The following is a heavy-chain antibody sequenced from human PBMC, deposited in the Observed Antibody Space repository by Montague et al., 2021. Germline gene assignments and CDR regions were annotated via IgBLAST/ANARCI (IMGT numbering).Heavy chain of an antibody. CDR2: IYYSGST. J-gene: IGHJ6*02. V-gene: IGHV4-39*01. CDR3: VINASWYYHYLDV. Sequence: SETLSLTCNVSGGSISSSSYYWGWIRQPPGKGLEWIGSIYYSGSTYYNPSLKSRLTISVDTSKNQFSLKLTSVTAADTAVYYGVINASWYYHYLDVWGQGTPVTVSS. CDR1: GGSISSSSYY.